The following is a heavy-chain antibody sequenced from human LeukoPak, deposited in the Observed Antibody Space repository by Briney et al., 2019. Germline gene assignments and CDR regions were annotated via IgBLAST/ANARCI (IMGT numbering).Heavy chain of an antibody. CDR1: GFTFDDYG. CDR3: ARSDLYSGSYYFDY. V-gene: IGHV3-20*04. D-gene: IGHD1-26*01. J-gene: IGHJ4*02. CDR2: INWNGGST. Sequence: PGGSLRLSCAASGFTFDDYGMSWVRQAPGKGLEWVSGINWNGGSTGYADSVKGRFTISRDNAKNSLYLQMNSLRAEDTALYYCARSDLYSGSYYFDYWGQGTLVTVSS.